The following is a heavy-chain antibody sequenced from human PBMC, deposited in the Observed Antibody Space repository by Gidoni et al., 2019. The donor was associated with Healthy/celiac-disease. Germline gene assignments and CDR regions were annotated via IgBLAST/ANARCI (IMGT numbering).Heavy chain of an antibody. Sequence: VQLVQSGAEVKKPGESLKISCKGSGYSFTSYWIGWVRQMPGKGLEWMGIIYPGDSDTRYNTSFQCQVTISADKSISPAYLQWSSLKASDTAMYYCARHSYYGSGSLRGHDWFDPWGQGTLVTVSS. J-gene: IGHJ5*02. V-gene: IGHV5-51*01. D-gene: IGHD3-10*01. CDR3: ARHSYYGSGSLRGHDWFDP. CDR1: GYSFTSYW. CDR2: IYPGDSDT.